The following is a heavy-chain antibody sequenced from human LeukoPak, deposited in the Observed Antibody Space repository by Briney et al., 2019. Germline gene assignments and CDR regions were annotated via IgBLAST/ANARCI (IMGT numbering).Heavy chain of an antibody. Sequence: GGSLRLSCAVSGFTVSSNYMSWVRQAPGKGLEWVSVIYSGGSTYYADSVKGRFTISRDNSKNTLYLQMNSLRAEDTAVYYCASWPYGDYYYGMDVWGQGTTVTVSS. CDR1: GFTVSSNY. CDR3: ASWPYGDYYYGMDV. D-gene: IGHD4-17*01. J-gene: IGHJ6*02. CDR2: IYSGGST. V-gene: IGHV3-66*01.